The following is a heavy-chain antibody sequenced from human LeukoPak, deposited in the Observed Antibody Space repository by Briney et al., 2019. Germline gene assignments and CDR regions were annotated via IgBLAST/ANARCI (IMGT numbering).Heavy chain of an antibody. J-gene: IGHJ4*02. V-gene: IGHV5-51*01. CDR3: ARQDGSGWDRIDY. CDR1: GYSFSNYW. CDR2: IYPEDSDT. Sequence: GESLKISCKGSGYSFSNYWIGWVRQMPGKGLEWMGIIYPEDSDTRYSPSFQGQVTISVDKSISTAYLQWRSLKASDTAMYYCARQDGSGWDRIDYWGQGILVIVSS. D-gene: IGHD6-19*01.